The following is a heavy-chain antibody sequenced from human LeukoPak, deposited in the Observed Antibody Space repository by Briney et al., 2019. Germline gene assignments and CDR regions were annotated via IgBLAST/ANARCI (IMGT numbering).Heavy chain of an antibody. CDR1: GDTLSELS. CDR3: AAGGVYSLLDH. Sequence: ASLKVSCKVSGDTLSELSMHWVRQAPGKGLEWMGGFDPEDGETIYAQKFQGRFTMTEDTSTDTAYMELRSLRSDDTAVYYCAAGGVYSLLDHWGQGTQVTVS. V-gene: IGHV1-24*01. D-gene: IGHD5/OR15-5a*01. J-gene: IGHJ4*02. CDR2: FDPEDGET.